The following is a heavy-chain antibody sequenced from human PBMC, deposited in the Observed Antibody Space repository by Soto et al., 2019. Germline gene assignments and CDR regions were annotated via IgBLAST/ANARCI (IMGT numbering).Heavy chain of an antibody. V-gene: IGHV1-69*13. D-gene: IGHD2-2*01. J-gene: IGHJ6*02. CDR3: ARGVGCSTSCYDGDSDYYYYGMDV. CDR2: IIPIFGTA. Sequence: ASVKVSCKASGGTFSSYAISWVRQAPGQGLEWMGGIIPIFGTANYAQKFQGRVTITADESTSTDYMELSSLRSEETAVYYCARGVGCSTSCYDGDSDYYYYGMDVWGQGTTVTVSS. CDR1: GGTFSSYA.